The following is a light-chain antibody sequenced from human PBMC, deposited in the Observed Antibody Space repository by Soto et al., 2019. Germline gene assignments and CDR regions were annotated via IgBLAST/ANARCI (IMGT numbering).Light chain of an antibody. CDR1: QSVSSN. CDR2: GAS. CDR3: QQYNNWPPLT. Sequence: EIVMTQSPATLSVSPGERATLSCRASQSVSSNLAWYQQKPGQAPRLLIYGASTRATGIPARFSGSGFGKEFSLTISSLQSEYFAVYYCQQYNNWPPLTFGGGTKVEIK. V-gene: IGKV3-15*01. J-gene: IGKJ4*02.